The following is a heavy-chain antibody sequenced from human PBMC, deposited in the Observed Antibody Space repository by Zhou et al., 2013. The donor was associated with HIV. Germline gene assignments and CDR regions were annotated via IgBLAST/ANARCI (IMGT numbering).Heavy chain of an antibody. CDR1: GDTLSNYP. CDR2: IIPIFGTP. CDR3: ARVGNSYYYYYMDV. J-gene: IGHJ6*03. V-gene: IGHV1-69*05. Sequence: QVQLVQSGAEVKKPGSSVKVSCKASGDTLSNYPISWVRQAPGQGLEWMGGIIPIFGTPNYAQKFQGRVTITTDESTSTAYMELSSLRSEDTAVYYCARVGNSYYYYYMDVWGKGTTVTVSS. D-gene: IGHD1-1*01.